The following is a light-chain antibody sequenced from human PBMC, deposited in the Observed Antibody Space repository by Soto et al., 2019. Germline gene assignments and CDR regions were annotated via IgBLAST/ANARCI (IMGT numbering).Light chain of an antibody. CDR3: SSYAGNNNLV. V-gene: IGLV2-8*01. Sequence: QSVLTQPPSASGSPGQSVTISCTGTSSDVGGYNYVSWYQQHPGKAPKLMIYEVSKRPSGVPDRFSGSKSGNTASLTVSGLQPEDEADYYCSSYAGNNNLVFGGGTQLTVL. CDR2: EVS. J-gene: IGLJ3*02. CDR1: SSDVGGYNY.